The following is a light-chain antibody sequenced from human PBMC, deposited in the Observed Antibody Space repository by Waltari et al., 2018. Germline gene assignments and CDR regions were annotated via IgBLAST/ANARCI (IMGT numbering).Light chain of an antibody. CDR2: AAS. CDR3: LQDYNYPPT. Sequence: AIQMTQAPSSLSAPVGDRVTITCRASQGIRNDLGWYQQKPGKAPKLLLYAASSLQSGVPSRFSGSGSGTDFTLTISSLQPEDFATYYCLQDYNYPPTFGGGTKVEIK. CDR1: QGIRND. V-gene: IGKV1-6*01. J-gene: IGKJ4*01.